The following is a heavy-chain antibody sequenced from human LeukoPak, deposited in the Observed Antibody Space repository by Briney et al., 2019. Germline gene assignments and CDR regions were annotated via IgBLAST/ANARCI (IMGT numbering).Heavy chain of an antibody. V-gene: IGHV1-69*01. CDR2: IIPIFGTA. CDR3: ARVRDVYCSGGSCYNFDY. CDR1: GGTFSSYA. J-gene: IGHJ4*02. Sequence: SVKVSCKAPGGTFSSYAISWVRQAPGQGLEWMGGIIPIFGTANYAQKFQGRVTITADESTSTAYMELSSLRSEDTAVYYCARVRDVYCSGGSCYNFDYWGQGTLVTVSS. D-gene: IGHD2-15*01.